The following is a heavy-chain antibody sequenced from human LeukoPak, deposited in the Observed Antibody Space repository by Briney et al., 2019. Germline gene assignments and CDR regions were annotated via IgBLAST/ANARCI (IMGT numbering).Heavy chain of an antibody. Sequence: SETLSLTCTVSGGSIGNYYWTWIRQPPGKGLEWIGHIYHSGATKYNASLESRVTMSVDTSKNQFSLKLNSVTAADTAVYHCARYSGSPYWYLGHWGQGVLVTVSS. D-gene: IGHD1-26*01. J-gene: IGHJ4*02. CDR3: ARYSGSPYWYLGH. CDR2: IYHSGAT. CDR1: GGSIGNYY. V-gene: IGHV4-59*01.